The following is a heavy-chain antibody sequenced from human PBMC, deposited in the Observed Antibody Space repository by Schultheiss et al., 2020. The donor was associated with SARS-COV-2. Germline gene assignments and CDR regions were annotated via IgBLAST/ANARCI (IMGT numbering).Heavy chain of an antibody. CDR2: IKSKTDGGTT. D-gene: IGHD6-13*01. CDR1: GFTFSNAW. J-gene: IGHJ5*02. CDR3: ANLWGSSSWGWFDP. Sequence: GGSLRLSCAASGFTFSNAWMSWVRQAPGKGLEWVGRIKSKTDGGTTDYAAPVKGRFTISRDDSKNTLYLQMNSLKTEDTAVYYCANLWGSSSWGWFDPWGQGTLVTVSS. V-gene: IGHV3-15*01.